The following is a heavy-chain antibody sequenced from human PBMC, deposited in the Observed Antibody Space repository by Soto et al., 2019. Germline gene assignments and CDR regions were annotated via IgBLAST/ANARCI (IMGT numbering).Heavy chain of an antibody. Sequence: GGSLRLSCAASGFPFSSYAMTWVRQAPGKGLEWVSGISGSGTITYDADSVKGRFTISRDKSKNTVHLQMSSLRVEDTAVYYCAKDWYHTIDSWGQGIPVTVSS. CDR2: ISGSGTIT. J-gene: IGHJ4*02. D-gene: IGHD1-20*01. V-gene: IGHV3-23*01. CDR1: GFPFSSYA. CDR3: AKDWYHTIDS.